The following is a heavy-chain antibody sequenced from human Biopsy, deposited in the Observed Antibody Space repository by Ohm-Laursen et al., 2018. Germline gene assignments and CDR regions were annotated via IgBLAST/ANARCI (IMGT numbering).Heavy chain of an antibody. CDR3: GRGQTVAPGYYGMDV. D-gene: IGHD4-17*01. V-gene: IGHV3-7*01. Sequence: SLRLSCAASGFTFSNYWMSWVRQAPGKGLEWVANIKQDVSERFYVDSVKGRFTISRDNAKSSLYLQMNSLRAEDTAVYYCGRGQTVAPGYYGMDVWGQGTTVTVSS. J-gene: IGHJ6*02. CDR1: GFTFSNYW. CDR2: IKQDVSER.